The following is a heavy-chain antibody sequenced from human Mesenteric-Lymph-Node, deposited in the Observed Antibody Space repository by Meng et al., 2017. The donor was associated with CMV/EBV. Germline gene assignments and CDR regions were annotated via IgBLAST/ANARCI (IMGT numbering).Heavy chain of an antibody. CDR3: SRGPSSSGYSLKI. Sequence: ASVKVSCKASGYTFTSYDINWVRQATGQGLEWMGWMNPNSGNTGYAQKFQGRVTMTRNTSISTAYMELSSLRSEDTAVYYCSRGPSSSGYSLKIWGQGTMVTVSS. V-gene: IGHV1-8*01. CDR2: MNPNSGNT. J-gene: IGHJ3*02. CDR1: GYTFTSYD. D-gene: IGHD3-22*01.